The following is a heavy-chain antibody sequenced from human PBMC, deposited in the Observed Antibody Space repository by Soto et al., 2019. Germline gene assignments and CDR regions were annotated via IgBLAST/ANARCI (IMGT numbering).Heavy chain of an antibody. D-gene: IGHD3-10*01. Sequence: GGSLRLSCAASGFSFSRYAIHWVRQAPGKGLEWVAVISKDGSHKYYLDSVKGRFTISRDNSKNILYLQMNSLRDEDTAVYYCARSRSGAVADSFDFWGQGTLVTVS. V-gene: IGHV3-30*04. CDR1: GFSFSRYA. CDR3: ARSRSGAVADSFDF. CDR2: ISKDGSHK. J-gene: IGHJ4*02.